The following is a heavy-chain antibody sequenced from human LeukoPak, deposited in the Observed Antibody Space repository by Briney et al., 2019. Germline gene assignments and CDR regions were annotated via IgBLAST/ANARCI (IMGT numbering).Heavy chain of an antibody. V-gene: IGHV1-18*01. CDR2: ISAYNGNT. J-gene: IGHJ5*02. CDR1: GYTFTSYG. Sequence: ASVKVSCKASGYTFTSYGISWVRQAPGQGLEWMGWISAYNGNTNYAQKLQGRVTMTTDASTSTAYMELRSLRSDDTAVYYCAGGLQGGNWFDPWGQGTLVTVSS. D-gene: IGHD5-24*01. CDR3: AGGLQGGNWFDP.